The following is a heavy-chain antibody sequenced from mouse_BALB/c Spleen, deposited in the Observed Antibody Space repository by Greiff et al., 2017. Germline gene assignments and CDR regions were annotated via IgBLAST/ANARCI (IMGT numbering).Heavy chain of an antibody. D-gene: IGHD3-1*01. V-gene: IGHV5-6-3*01. CDR3: ARGGYGEGYYAMDY. J-gene: IGHJ4*01. CDR1: GFTFSSYG. CDR2: INSNGGST. Sequence: EVKLVESGGGLVQPGGSLKLSCAASGFTFSSYGMSWVRQTPDKRLELVATINSNGGSTYYPDSVKGRFTISRDNAKNTLYLQMSSLKSEDTAMYYCARGGYGEGYYAMDYWGQGTSVTVSS.